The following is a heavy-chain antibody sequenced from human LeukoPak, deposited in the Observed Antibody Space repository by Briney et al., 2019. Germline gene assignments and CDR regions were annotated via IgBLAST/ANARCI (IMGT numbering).Heavy chain of an antibody. CDR3: ARPPNCSGGSCYSSDY. Sequence: GESLKISCKGSGYSFTSYWISWVRQMPGKGLEWMGRIDPSDSYTNYSPSFRGHVTISADKSISTAYLQWSSLKASDTAMYYCARPPNCSGGSCYSSDYWGQGTLVTVSS. CDR1: GYSFTSYW. V-gene: IGHV5-10-1*01. CDR2: IDPSDSYT. J-gene: IGHJ4*02. D-gene: IGHD2-15*01.